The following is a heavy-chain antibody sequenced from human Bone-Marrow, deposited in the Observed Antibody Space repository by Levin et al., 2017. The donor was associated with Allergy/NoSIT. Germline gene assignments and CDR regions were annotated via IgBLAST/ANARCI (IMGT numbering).Heavy chain of an antibody. V-gene: IGHV3-74*03. CDR3: ARDSRNTIFGEVPDNWFDS. J-gene: IGHJ5*01. Sequence: QHGESLKISCVASGFTFNTFWMHWVRQVPGQGLEWVSAISPEGSDVPYADFVKGRFTISRDNARNTLYLQIKSLRVEDTAVYFCARDSRNTIFGEVPDNWFDSWGQGTLVTVSS. D-gene: IGHD3-3*01. CDR2: ISPEGSDV. CDR1: GFTFNTFW.